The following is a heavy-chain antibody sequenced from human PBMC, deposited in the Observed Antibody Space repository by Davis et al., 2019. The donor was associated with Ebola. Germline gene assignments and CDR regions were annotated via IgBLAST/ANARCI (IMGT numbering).Heavy chain of an antibody. J-gene: IGHJ5*02. CDR1: GFTFSTYG. CDR2: ISSSSSYI. V-gene: IGHV3-21*01. Sequence: GGSLRLSCAASGFTFSTYGMHWVRQAPGKGLEWVSSISSSSSYIYYADSVKGRFTISRDNAKNSLYLQMNSLRAEDTAVYYCARDVGDIVLVPAAMDPWGQGTLVTVSS. CDR3: ARDVGDIVLVPAAMDP. D-gene: IGHD2-2*01.